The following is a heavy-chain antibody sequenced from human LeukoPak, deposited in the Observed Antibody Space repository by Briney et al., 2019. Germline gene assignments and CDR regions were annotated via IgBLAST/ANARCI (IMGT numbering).Heavy chain of an antibody. D-gene: IGHD3-3*01. CDR2: IYHSGST. V-gene: IGHV4-39*07. Sequence: SETLSLTCTVSGDSISSSNSYWGWIRQPPGKGLEWIGSIYHSGSTYYNPSLKSRVTISVDTSKNQFSLKLSSVTAADTAVYYCARVGNDFWSGYLLDYWGQGTLVTVSS. CDR1: GDSISSSNSY. J-gene: IGHJ4*02. CDR3: ARVGNDFWSGYLLDY.